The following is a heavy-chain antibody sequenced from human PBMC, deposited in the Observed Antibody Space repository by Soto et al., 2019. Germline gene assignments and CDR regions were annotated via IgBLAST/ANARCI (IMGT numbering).Heavy chain of an antibody. CDR1: GGSMNFYY. D-gene: IGHD3-10*01. V-gene: IGHV4-59*01. J-gene: IGHJ4*02. CDR2: MLYSGNT. CDR3: ARGLNFYGRGTLKFDS. Sequence: LSLTCSVSGGSMNFYYWSWLRQPPGKGLEWIGHMLYSGNTFYNPSLKSRVTISVDTSKNQFSLDLKSVTAADTAVYFCARGLNFYGRGTLKFDSWGQGAQVTVSS.